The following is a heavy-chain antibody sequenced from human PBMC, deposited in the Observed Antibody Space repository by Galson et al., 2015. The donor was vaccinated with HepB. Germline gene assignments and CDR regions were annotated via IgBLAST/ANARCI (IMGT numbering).Heavy chain of an antibody. Sequence: SLRLSCAASGFTFSSYGMHWVRQAPGKGLEWVAVIWYDESNKYYADSVKGRFTISRDNSRNTLYLQMNSLRAEDTAVYYCARLTGQPPYYYYYMDVWGKGTTVTVSS. V-gene: IGHV3-33*01. CDR1: GFTFSSYG. CDR3: ARLTGQPPYYYYYMDV. J-gene: IGHJ6*03. D-gene: IGHD7-27*01. CDR2: IWYDESNK.